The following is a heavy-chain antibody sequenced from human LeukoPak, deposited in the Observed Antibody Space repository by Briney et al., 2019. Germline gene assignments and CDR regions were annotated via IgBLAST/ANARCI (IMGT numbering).Heavy chain of an antibody. Sequence: PSETLSLTCAVYGGSFSGYYWSWIRQPPGEGREWIGEINHSGSTNYNPSLKSQVTISVDTSKNQFSLTLSSVTAADTAVYYCARAGLNGDVDYWGQGTLVTVSS. CDR1: GGSFSGYY. V-gene: IGHV4-34*01. CDR3: ARAGLNGDVDY. J-gene: IGHJ4*02. CDR2: INHSGST. D-gene: IGHD4-17*01.